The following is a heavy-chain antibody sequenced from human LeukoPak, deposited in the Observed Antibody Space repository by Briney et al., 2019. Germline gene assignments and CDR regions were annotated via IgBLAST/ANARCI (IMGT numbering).Heavy chain of an antibody. D-gene: IGHD5-12*01. J-gene: IGHJ4*02. CDR1: GYTFTSHY. Sequence: ASVKVSCKASGYTFTSHYMHWVRQAPGQGLEWMGIINPSGGSTSYAQKFQGRVTMTRDMSTSTVYMELSSLRSEDTAVYYCARDAATIGKSFDYWGQGTLVTVSS. V-gene: IGHV1-46*01. CDR2: INPSGGST. CDR3: ARDAATIGKSFDY.